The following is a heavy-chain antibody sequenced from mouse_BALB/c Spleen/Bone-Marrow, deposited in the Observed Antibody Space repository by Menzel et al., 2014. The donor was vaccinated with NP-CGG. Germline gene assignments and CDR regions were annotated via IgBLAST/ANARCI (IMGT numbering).Heavy chain of an antibody. CDR3: SRSPHYYALDY. V-gene: IGHV1-7*01. J-gene: IGHJ2*01. CDR1: GYTFTSYW. D-gene: IGHD1-2*01. CDR2: INPSTGYT. Sequence: QVQLQQSGAELAKPGASVKMSCKASGYTFTSYWMHWVKQRPGQGLEWIGYINPSTGYTEYNQKFKDKATLTADKSSSTACMQLSSLTSEDSAVCYCSRSPHYYALDYWGQGTTLTVSS.